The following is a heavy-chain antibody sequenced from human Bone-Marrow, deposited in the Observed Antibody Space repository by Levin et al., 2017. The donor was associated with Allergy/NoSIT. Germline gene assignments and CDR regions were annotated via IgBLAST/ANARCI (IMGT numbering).Heavy chain of an antibody. V-gene: IGHV1-69*04. Sequence: KISCKAFGDTISNYAISWVRQAPGQGLEWMGRIIPTLGTVSYAQTFQERLTITADTSTATAHMELSSLISNDTAIYYCARDGYTYGFAYWGQGTLVTVSS. CDR2: IIPTLGTV. CDR1: GDTISNYA. J-gene: IGHJ4*02. CDR3: ARDGYTYGFAY. D-gene: IGHD5-18*01.